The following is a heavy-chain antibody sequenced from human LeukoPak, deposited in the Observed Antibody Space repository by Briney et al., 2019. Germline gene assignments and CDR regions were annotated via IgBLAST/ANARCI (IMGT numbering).Heavy chain of an antibody. V-gene: IGHV4-59*01. CDR2: IYYTGST. J-gene: IGHJ2*01. Sequence: SETLSLTCTVSGGSISSYYWSWIRQPPGKGLEWIGYIYYTGSTNYNPSLKSRVTMSVDTSKNQFSLKLRSVTAADTAVYYCARGGFSGGILRYFDLWGRGTLVTVSS. CDR1: GGSISSYY. D-gene: IGHD2-15*01. CDR3: ARGGFSGGILRYFDL.